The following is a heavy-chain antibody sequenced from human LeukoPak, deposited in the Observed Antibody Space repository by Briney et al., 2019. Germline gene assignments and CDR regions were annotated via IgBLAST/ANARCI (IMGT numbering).Heavy chain of an antibody. CDR3: AKEKLVGPGDY. CDR2: ISSSSSYI. J-gene: IGHJ4*02. V-gene: IGHV3-21*01. Sequence: GGSLRLSCAASGFTFSSYSMNWVRQAPGKGLEWVSSISSSSSYIYYADSVKGRFTISRDNSKNTLYLQMNSLRAEDTAVYYCAKEKLVGPGDYWGQGTLVTVSS. CDR1: GFTFSSYS. D-gene: IGHD1-26*01.